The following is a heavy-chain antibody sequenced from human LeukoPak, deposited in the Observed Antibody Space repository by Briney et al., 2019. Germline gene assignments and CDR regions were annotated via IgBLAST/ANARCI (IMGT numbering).Heavy chain of an antibody. V-gene: IGHV1-2*02. Sequence: ASVKVSCKASGCTFTGYYMHWVRQAPGQGLEWMGWINPNSGGTNYAQKFQGRVTMTRDTSISTAYMELSRLRSDDTAVYYCARRVVVTTRWFDPWGQGTLVTVSS. CDR3: ARRVVVTTRWFDP. CDR2: INPNSGGT. D-gene: IGHD3-22*01. CDR1: GCTFTGYY. J-gene: IGHJ5*02.